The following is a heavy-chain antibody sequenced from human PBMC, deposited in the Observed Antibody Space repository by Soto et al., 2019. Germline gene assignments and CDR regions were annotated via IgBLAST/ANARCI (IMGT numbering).Heavy chain of an antibody. CDR3: AKNLPRTGRFDY. V-gene: IGHV4-39*01. Sequence: SETLSLTCTLSGASITSTTSFCAWIRKPPGKGLEWVGSIYYSVKTHYNPSLKSRVTISVDRSKNQFSLQMSSVTAADTAVYYCAKNLPRTGRFDYWGQGSLVTVSS. J-gene: IGHJ4*02. CDR2: IYYSVKT. CDR1: GASITSTTSF.